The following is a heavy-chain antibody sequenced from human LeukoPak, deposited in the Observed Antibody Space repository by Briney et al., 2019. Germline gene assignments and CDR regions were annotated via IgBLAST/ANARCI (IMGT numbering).Heavy chain of an antibody. D-gene: IGHD2-15*01. CDR1: GFTFNGSA. Sequence: PGGSLRLSCAASGFTFNGSAMHWVRQASGKGLEWVGRIRSKANGYTTAYGASVKGRFTISRDDSQRATYVQMNSLKIEDTAVYYCTRLAGGDAFDIWGPGTMITVSS. V-gene: IGHV3-73*01. J-gene: IGHJ3*02. CDR3: TRLAGGDAFDI. CDR2: IRSKANGYTT.